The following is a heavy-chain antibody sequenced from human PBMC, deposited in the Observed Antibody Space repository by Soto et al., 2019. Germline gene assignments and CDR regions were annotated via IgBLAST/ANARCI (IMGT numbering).Heavy chain of an antibody. D-gene: IGHD3-16*01. CDR1: GFTFSSYA. CDR3: AKDEYWESHFYYFMDL. Sequence: QVQLVESGGGVVEPGRSLRLSCAASGFTFSSYAMHWVRQAPGKGLAWVAVISHDGSITYYSDSVKGRFTMSRDNSNNTLFLQMSSLRSEDTATYYCAKDEYWESHFYYFMDLWGRGTTVTVSS. CDR2: ISHDGSIT. V-gene: IGHV3-30*15. J-gene: IGHJ6*03.